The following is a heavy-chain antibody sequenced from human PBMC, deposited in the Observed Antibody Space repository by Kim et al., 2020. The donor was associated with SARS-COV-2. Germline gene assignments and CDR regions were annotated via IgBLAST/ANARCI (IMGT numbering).Heavy chain of an antibody. V-gene: IGHV4-31*03. D-gene: IGHD1-1*01. CDR2: IYYSGST. Sequence: SETLSLTCTVSGGSISSGGYYWSWIRQHPGKGLEWIGYIYYSGSTYYNPSLKSRVTISVDTSKNQFSLKLSSVTAADTAVYYCARSANWNDAYFDYWGQGTLVTVSS. CDR3: ARSANWNDAYFDY. J-gene: IGHJ4*02. CDR1: GGSISSGGYY.